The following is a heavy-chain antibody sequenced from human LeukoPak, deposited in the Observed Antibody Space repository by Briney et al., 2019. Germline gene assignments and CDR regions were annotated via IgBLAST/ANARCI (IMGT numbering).Heavy chain of an antibody. Sequence: ASVKVSCKASGYTFTSYCMHWVRQAPGQGLEWMGIINPSGGSTGYAQKFQGRINMTRDTSTGTVYMELSSLTSDDTAVYYCARAKYYDSIGYPLTFDYWGQGTLVTVSS. V-gene: IGHV1-46*01. CDR3: ARAKYYDSIGYPLTFDY. CDR2: INPSGGST. D-gene: IGHD3-22*01. J-gene: IGHJ4*02. CDR1: GYTFTSYC.